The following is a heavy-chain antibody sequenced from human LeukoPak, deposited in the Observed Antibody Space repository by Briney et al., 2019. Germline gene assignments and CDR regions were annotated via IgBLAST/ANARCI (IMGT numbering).Heavy chain of an antibody. CDR1: GGSFSDYY. J-gene: IGHJ4*02. CDR2: INHSGST. CDR3: ARGISGSGSYGHFDY. Sequence: NPSETLSLTCTVYGGSFSDYYWSWIRQPPGKGLEWIGEINHSGSTNYNPSLKSRVTISGDTSKNQFSLRLSSVTAADTAIYYCARGISGSGSYGHFDYWGQGILVTVSS. D-gene: IGHD1-26*01. V-gene: IGHV4-34*01.